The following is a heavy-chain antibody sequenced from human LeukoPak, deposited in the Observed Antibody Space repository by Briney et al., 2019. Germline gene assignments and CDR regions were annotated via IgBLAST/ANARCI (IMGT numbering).Heavy chain of an antibody. CDR1: GGSISSYY. Sequence: SSETLSLTCTVSGGSISSYYWSWIRQPAGKGLEWIGRIYTSGSTNYNPSLKSRVTMSVDTSKNQFSLKLSSVTAADTAVYYCARGGSSSWYESYYYYYMDVWGKGTTVTISS. CDR2: IYTSGST. D-gene: IGHD6-13*01. V-gene: IGHV4-4*07. J-gene: IGHJ6*03. CDR3: ARGGSSSWYESYYYYYMDV.